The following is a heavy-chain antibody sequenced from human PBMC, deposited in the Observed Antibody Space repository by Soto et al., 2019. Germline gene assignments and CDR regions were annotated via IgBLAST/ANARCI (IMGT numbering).Heavy chain of an antibody. D-gene: IGHD2-2*01. CDR3: AKMTLGYCSSTSCYSGGGIDY. V-gene: IGHV3-23*01. J-gene: IGHJ4*02. Sequence: EVQLLESGGGLVQPGGSLRLSCAASGFTFSSYAMSWVRQARGKGLEWVSAISGSGGSTYYADSVKGRFTISRDNSKNTLYLQMNSLRAGDTALYYCAKMTLGYCSSTSCYSGGGIDYWGQGTLVTVSS. CDR1: GFTFSSYA. CDR2: ISGSGGST.